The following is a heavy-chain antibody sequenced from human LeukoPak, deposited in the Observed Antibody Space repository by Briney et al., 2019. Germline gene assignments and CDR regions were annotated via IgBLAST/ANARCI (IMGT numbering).Heavy chain of an antibody. V-gene: IGHV1-3*01. CDR1: GYSFTSYA. D-gene: IGHD3-3*01. CDR2: INAGNGNT. CDR3: ARDGNGLRFLEWLPYFDY. Sequence: ASVKVSCKASGYSFTSYAMHWVRQAPGQRLEWMGWINAGNGNTKYSRKFQGRVTITRDTSASTAYMELSSLRSEDTAVYYCARDGNGLRFLEWLPYFDYWGQGTLVTVSS. J-gene: IGHJ4*02.